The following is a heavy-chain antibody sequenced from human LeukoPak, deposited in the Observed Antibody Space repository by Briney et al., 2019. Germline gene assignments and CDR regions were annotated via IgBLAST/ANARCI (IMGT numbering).Heavy chain of an antibody. CDR3: AKGQVSYYWLD. J-gene: IGHJ4*02. Sequence: GGSLRLSCAASGFTFSSYAMSWVRQAPGKGLEWVSAISGSGGSTYYADSVKGRFTISRDNSKNTLYLQMNSLRAEDTAVYHCAKGQVSYYWLDWGQGTLVTVSS. D-gene: IGHD2/OR15-2a*01. CDR1: GFTFSSYA. CDR2: ISGSGGST. V-gene: IGHV3-23*01.